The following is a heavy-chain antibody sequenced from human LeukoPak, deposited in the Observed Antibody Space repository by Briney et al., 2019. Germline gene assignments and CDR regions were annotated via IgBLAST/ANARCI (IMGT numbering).Heavy chain of an antibody. V-gene: IGHV1-2*04. D-gene: IGHD2-2*01. CDR1: GYTFTGYY. CDR3: ARQLSAYRLGY. Sequence: ASVKVSCKASGYTFTGYYMYWVRQAPGQGLEWVGWINPNSGGTNYAQKFQGWVTMTRDTSISTAYMELSRLRSEDTAVYYCARQLSAYRLGYWGQGILVTVSS. CDR2: INPNSGGT. J-gene: IGHJ4*02.